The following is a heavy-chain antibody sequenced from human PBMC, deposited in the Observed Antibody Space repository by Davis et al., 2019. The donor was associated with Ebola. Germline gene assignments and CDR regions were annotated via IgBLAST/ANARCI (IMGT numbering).Heavy chain of an antibody. D-gene: IGHD5-12*01. CDR1: GYSFTRYW. J-gene: IGHJ4*02. CDR2: IFPSDSDT. CDR3: ARDSFGGYYSFDN. Sequence: GESLKISCKGSGYSFTRYWIGWVRQMPEKGLEWMGIIFPSDSDTRYNPSFQGQVTMTRDTSISTAYLELSRLRSDDTAVYFCARDSFGGYYSFDNWGQGTLVTVSS. V-gene: IGHV5-51*01.